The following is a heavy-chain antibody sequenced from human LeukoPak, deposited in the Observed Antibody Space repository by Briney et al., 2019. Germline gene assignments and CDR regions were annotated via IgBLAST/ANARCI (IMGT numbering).Heavy chain of an antibody. CDR3: ARRDYDSSGSYGD. CDR2: IYPGDSNT. V-gene: IGHV5-51*01. J-gene: IGHJ4*02. D-gene: IGHD3-22*01. CDR1: GYSFTAYW. Sequence: GESLKISCKAFGYSFTAYWIARVRQMPGKGLEWMGIIYPGDSNTRYSPSFQGQVTISADKSIRTAYLQWSSLKASDTAMYYCARRDYDSSGSYGDWGQGTLVTVSS.